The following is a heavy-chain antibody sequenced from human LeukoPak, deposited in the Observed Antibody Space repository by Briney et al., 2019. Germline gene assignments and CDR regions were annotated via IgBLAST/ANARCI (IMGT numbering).Heavy chain of an antibody. J-gene: IGHJ4*02. V-gene: IGHV1-46*01. CDR2: INPSGGST. D-gene: IGHD2-15*01. CDR1: GYTFTSYY. CDR3: ARVDSLYYFDY. Sequence: ASVKVSCKASGYTFTSYYMHWVRQAPGQGLEWMGIINPSGGSTSYAQKFQDRVTMTRDTSTSTVYMELSSLRSEDTAVYYCARVDSLYYFDYWGQGTLVTVSS.